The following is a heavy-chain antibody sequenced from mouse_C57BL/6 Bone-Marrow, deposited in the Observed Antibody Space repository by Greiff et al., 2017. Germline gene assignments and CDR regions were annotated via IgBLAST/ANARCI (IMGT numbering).Heavy chain of an antibody. V-gene: IGHV1-69*01. CDR3: AREKGSPLEWYFDV. J-gene: IGHJ1*03. D-gene: IGHD6-1*01. CDR1: GYTFTSYW. Sequence: QVQLQQPGAELVMPGASVKLSCKASGYTFTSYWMHWVKQRPGQGLEWIGEIDPSDSYTNYNQKFKGKSTLTVDKSSSTAYMQLSSLTSEDSAVYLCAREKGSPLEWYFDVLGTGTTVTVSS. CDR2: IDPSDSYT.